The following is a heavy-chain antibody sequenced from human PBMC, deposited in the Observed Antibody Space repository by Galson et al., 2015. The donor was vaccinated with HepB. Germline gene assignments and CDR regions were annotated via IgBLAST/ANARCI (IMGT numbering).Heavy chain of an antibody. CDR2: ISYDGSNQ. CDR3: AKGVGIQLWLDAFDI. CDR1: GFTFSRYG. V-gene: IGHV3-30*18. D-gene: IGHD5-18*01. Sequence: SLRLSCAASGFTFSRYGMHWVRQAPGKGLEWVAVISYDGSNQYYPDSVKGRFTISRDNSKNTLYLQVNSLRAEDTAVYYCAKGVGIQLWLDAFDIWGQGTMVTVSS. J-gene: IGHJ3*02.